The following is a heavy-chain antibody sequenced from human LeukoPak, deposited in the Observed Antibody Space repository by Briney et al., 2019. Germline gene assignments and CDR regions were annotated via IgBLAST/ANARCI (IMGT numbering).Heavy chain of an antibody. CDR3: ARGGAARPDF. CDR2: IKADGGEK. J-gene: IGHJ4*02. CDR1: GLTVSYNY. V-gene: IGHV3-7*01. D-gene: IGHD6-6*01. Sequence: PGGSLRLSCAASGLTVSYNYMNWVRQTPGKGLEWVAKIKADGGEKDHVASVKGRFTISRDNAKTSLYLQMNSLRVEDTAVYYCARGGAARPDFWGQGTLVTVSS.